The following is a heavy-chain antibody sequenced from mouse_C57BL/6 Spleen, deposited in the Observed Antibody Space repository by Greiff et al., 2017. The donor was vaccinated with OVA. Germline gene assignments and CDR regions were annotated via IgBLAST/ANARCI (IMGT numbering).Heavy chain of an antibody. V-gene: IGHV1-26*01. J-gene: IGHJ4*01. CDR1: GYTFTDYY. CDR3: ARSRAMDY. CDR2: INPNNGGT. Sequence: VQLQQSGPELVKPGASVKISCKASGYTFTDYYMNWVKQSHGKSLEWIGDINPNNGGTSYNQKFKGKATLTVDKSSSTAYMELRSLTSEDSAVYYCARSRAMDYWGQGTSVTVSS.